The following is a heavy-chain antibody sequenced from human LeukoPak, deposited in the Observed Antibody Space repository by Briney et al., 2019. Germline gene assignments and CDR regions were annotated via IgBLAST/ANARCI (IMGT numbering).Heavy chain of an antibody. Sequence: SETLSLTCTVSGGSLSSSSYYWGWIRQPPGKGLEWIGSVYYSGSTYYNPSLKSRVTISVDTSKNQFSLKLSSVTAADTAVYYCARDPDRFIAAAGTGWFDPWGQGTLVTVSS. J-gene: IGHJ5*02. D-gene: IGHD6-13*01. CDR2: VYYSGST. CDR3: ARDPDRFIAAAGTGWFDP. V-gene: IGHV4-39*07. CDR1: GGSLSSSSYY.